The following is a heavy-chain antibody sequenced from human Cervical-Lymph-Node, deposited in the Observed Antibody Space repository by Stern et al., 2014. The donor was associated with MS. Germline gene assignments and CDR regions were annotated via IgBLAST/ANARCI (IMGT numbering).Heavy chain of an antibody. D-gene: IGHD2-15*01. CDR2: ISHDGSSK. CDR1: GFTFSSHC. Sequence: QVQLVESGAGVVQPGRSLRLSCAASGFTFSSHCLPWVRQAPGKGLEWVGVISHDGSSKYYADCAKGRFTISRDNSGSTLYLQMNGLRVEDTAVYFCAKGCSVGGATNCFYADWWGQGTLVTVSS. J-gene: IGHJ4*02. V-gene: IGHV3-30*18. CDR3: AKGCSVGGATNCFYADW.